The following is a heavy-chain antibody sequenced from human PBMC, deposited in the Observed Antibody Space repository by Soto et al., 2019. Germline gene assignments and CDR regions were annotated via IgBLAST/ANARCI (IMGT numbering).Heavy chain of an antibody. V-gene: IGHV1-69*13. CDR3: ARETGYLNTYFDY. CDR1: GGTFSSYA. Sequence: XSVKVSCKASGGTFSSYAISWVRRAPGQGLEWMGGIIPIFGTTNYAQKFQGRVTITADESTSTAYMELSSLRSEDTAVYYCARETGYLNTYFDYWGQGTLVTVSS. D-gene: IGHD1-1*01. CDR2: IIPIFGTT. J-gene: IGHJ4*02.